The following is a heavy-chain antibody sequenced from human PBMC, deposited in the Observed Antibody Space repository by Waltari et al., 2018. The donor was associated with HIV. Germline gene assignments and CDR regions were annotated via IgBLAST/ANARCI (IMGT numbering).Heavy chain of an antibody. J-gene: IGHJ6*02. V-gene: IGHV3-74*01. D-gene: IGHD3-3*01. CDR1: GFRFSDYW. CDR2: INSDGGDA. Sequence: LVQSGGCLVQPGGSRRLSCAASGFRFSDYWMHCVRHSPWKGLEWVSRINSDGGDATYADSVKGRFTVSRDNAKNTLFLEMSSLRVEDTAVYYCARDDYDFWSGPRRDKNYGMDVWGQGTAVTVSS. CDR3: ARDDYDFWSGPRRDKNYGMDV.